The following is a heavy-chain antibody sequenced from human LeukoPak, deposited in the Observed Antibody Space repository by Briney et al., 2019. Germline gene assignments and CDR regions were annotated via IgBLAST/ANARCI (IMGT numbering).Heavy chain of an antibody. J-gene: IGHJ4*02. CDR1: GFTVSTNY. V-gene: IGHV3-53*01. D-gene: IGHD4/OR15-4a*01. Sequence: PGGSLRLSCAASGFTVSTNYMSWVRQAPGKGLEWVSVIYSGGSTYYADSVKGRFTISRDNSKNTLYLQMNSLRAEDTAVYYCAKARAKGPFDYWGQGTLVTVSS. CDR2: IYSGGST. CDR3: AKARAKGPFDY.